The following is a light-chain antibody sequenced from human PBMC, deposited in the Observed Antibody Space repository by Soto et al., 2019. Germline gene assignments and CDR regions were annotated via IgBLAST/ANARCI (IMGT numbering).Light chain of an antibody. V-gene: IGKV1-39*01. CDR2: AAS. CDR1: HNIDTY. J-gene: IGKJ5*01. CDR3: QPTYSLPPHFT. Sequence: IQMTQSPSSLSASVGDRVTITCRASHNIDTYLNWYQQKPGKAPILLIYAASSLQSGVPSRFSGSGSGTDFPLTISSLPDEELTTYYCQPTYSLPPHFTFGQWTRL.